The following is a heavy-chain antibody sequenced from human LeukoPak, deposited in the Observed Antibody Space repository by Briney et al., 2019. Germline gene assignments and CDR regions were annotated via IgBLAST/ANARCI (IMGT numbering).Heavy chain of an antibody. V-gene: IGHV1-18*01. CDR2: ISAYNGNT. CDR3: ARGLKIDTADY. J-gene: IGHJ4*02. Sequence: GASVKVSCKASGYTFSTYGFSWVRQAPGQGLEWMGWISAYNGNTNYAQRLQGRVTMTTDTSTSTAYMELRSLGSDDTAVYYCARGLKIDTADYWGQGTLVTVSS. D-gene: IGHD3-9*01. CDR1: GYTFSTYG.